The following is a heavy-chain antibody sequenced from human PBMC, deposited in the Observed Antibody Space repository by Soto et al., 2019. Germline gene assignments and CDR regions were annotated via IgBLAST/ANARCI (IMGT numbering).Heavy chain of an antibody. V-gene: IGHV4-30-4*01. CDR2: IYYSGST. D-gene: IGHD6-6*01. Sequence: PSETLSLTCTFSGGSISSGDYYWSWIRQPPGKGLEWIGYIYYSGSTYYTPSLRSRVTISVDTSKNQFSLKLSSVTAADTAVYYCARDVLYRTSRIDSWGQGTLVTVSS. CDR1: GGSISSGDYY. J-gene: IGHJ4*02. CDR3: ARDVLYRTSRIDS.